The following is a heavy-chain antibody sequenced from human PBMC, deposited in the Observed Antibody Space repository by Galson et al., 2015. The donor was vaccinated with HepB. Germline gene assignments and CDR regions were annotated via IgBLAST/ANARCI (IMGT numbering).Heavy chain of an antibody. CDR1: GGSISSYY. Sequence: ETLSLTCTVSGGSISSYYWSWIRQPPGKGLEWIGYIYYSGSTNYNPSLKSRVTISVDTSKNQFSLKLSSVTAADTAVYYCARQAYCSGGSCYPASFDYWGQGTLVTVSS. CDR2: IYYSGST. V-gene: IGHV4-59*08. J-gene: IGHJ4*02. CDR3: ARQAYCSGGSCYPASFDY. D-gene: IGHD2-15*01.